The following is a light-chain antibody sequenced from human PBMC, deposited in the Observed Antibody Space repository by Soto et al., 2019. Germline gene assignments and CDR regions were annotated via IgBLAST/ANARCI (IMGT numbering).Light chain of an antibody. CDR2: GAS. Sequence: EIVMTQSPATLSVSPGERAMLSCRASQSVSSNLAWYQQKPGQAPRLLIYGASTRATGIPARFSGSGSGTEFTLTISSLQSEDFAVYYCQQYNNWPALTFGGGTKVEIK. CDR1: QSVSSN. V-gene: IGKV3-15*01. J-gene: IGKJ4*01. CDR3: QQYNNWPALT.